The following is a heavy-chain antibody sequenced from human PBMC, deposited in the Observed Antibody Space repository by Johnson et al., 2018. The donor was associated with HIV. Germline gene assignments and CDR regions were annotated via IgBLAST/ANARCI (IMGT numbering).Heavy chain of an antibody. J-gene: IGHJ3*02. CDR3: ARDKRDYDFWGGDAFDI. Sequence: QVQLVESGGGLVQPGGSLRLSCAASGFTFDDYGMSWVRQAPGKGLEWVAVISYDGSNKYYPDSVKGRFTISRDNSKNTLYLQMNSLRAEDTAVYYCARDKRDYDFWGGDAFDIWGQGTMVTVSS. CDR1: GFTFDDYG. V-gene: IGHV3-30*03. D-gene: IGHD3-3*01. CDR2: ISYDGSNK.